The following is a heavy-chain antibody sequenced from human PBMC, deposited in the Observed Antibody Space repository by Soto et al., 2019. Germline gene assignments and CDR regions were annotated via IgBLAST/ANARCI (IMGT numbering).Heavy chain of an antibody. J-gene: IGHJ4*02. Sequence: GSLRRSGAGSGVILSNYVLNWVRQAPGKGLEWVSSISGNGRATYYADSVKGRFTISRDNSKDTVFLQMNSLTAEDTAVYFCAKERDNWNYFPADSWGQGTVVTVSS. CDR1: GVILSNYV. V-gene: IGHV3-23*01. CDR3: AKERDNWNYFPADS. D-gene: IGHD1-7*01. CDR2: ISGNGRAT.